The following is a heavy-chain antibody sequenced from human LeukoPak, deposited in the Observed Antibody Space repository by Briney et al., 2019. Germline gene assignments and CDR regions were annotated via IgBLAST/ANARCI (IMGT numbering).Heavy chain of an antibody. Sequence: PSETLSLTCTVSGGSISSYYWSWIRQPPGKGLEWIGYIYYSGSTNYNPSLKNRVTISVDTSKNQFSLKLSSVTAADTAVYYCARSSSIAAPIDYWGQGTLVTVSS. CDR1: GGSISSYY. CDR3: ARSSSIAAPIDY. CDR2: IYYSGST. J-gene: IGHJ4*02. V-gene: IGHV4-59*01. D-gene: IGHD6-6*01.